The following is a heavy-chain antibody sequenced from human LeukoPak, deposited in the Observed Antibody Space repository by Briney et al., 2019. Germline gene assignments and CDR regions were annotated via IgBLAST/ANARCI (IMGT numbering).Heavy chain of an antibody. CDR2: ISYSGST. V-gene: IGHV4-59*04. CDR3: ARLKGDTAMVGDYMDV. Sequence: SETLSLTCTVSGGSISSYYWNWIRQPPGKGLEWIGYISYSGSTYYNPSLKGRVTISVDTSKNQFSLKLSSVTAADTAVYYCARLKGDTAMVGDYMDVWGKGTTVTVSS. CDR1: GGSISSYY. D-gene: IGHD5-18*01. J-gene: IGHJ6*03.